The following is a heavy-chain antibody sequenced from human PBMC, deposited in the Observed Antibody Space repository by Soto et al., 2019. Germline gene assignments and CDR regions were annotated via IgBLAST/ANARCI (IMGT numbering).Heavy chain of an antibody. Sequence: GGSLRLSCAASGFTFSSYAMSWVRQAPGKGLEWVSAISGSGGSTYYADSVKGRFTISRDNSKNTLYLQMNSLRAEDTAVYYCAKDPFFTIFGVVITPDYWGQGTLVTVSS. CDR2: ISGSGGST. J-gene: IGHJ4*02. V-gene: IGHV3-23*01. D-gene: IGHD3-3*01. CDR3: AKDPFFTIFGVVITPDY. CDR1: GFTFSSYA.